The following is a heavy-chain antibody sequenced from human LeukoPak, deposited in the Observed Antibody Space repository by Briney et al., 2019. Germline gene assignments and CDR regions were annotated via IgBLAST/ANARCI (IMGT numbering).Heavy chain of an antibody. CDR1: GFTFRTYW. J-gene: IGHJ4*02. CDR2: INEDGSIT. CDR3: GRDLGGRSGY. D-gene: IGHD1-26*01. Sequence: GGSLRLSCTVSGFTFRTYWMHWVRQVPGEGLVWVSRINEDGSITNYADSVKGRFSISRDNAKNTLYLQMNSLRAEDTAVYYCGRDLGGRSGYWGQGTLVTVSS. V-gene: IGHV3-74*01.